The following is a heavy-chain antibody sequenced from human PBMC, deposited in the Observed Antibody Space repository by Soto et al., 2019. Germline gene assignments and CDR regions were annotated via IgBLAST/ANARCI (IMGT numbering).Heavy chain of an antibody. D-gene: IGHD2-2*01. CDR2: IIPIFGTA. J-gene: IGHJ5*02. V-gene: IGHV1-69*13. CDR1: GGTFSSYA. Sequence: SVKVSCKASGGTFSSYAISWVRQAPGQGLEWMGGIIPIFGTANYAQKFQGRVTITADESTSTAYMELSSLRSEDTAVYYCARGVVVVPAAHRPNWFDPWGQGTLVTVSS. CDR3: ARGVVVVPAAHRPNWFDP.